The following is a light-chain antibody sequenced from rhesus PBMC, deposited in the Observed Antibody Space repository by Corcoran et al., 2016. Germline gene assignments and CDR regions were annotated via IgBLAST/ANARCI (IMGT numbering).Light chain of an antibody. Sequence: DIQMTQSPSSLSASVGDRVTITCRASQAISSHLAWYQHKPGEAPKPLIYFASILESGVPSRFSGSRSGTEFTLTISSLQPEDFATYVCQQYNSAPYSFGQGTKVEIK. V-gene: IGKV1-37*01. CDR2: FAS. CDR3: QQYNSAPYS. J-gene: IGKJ2*01. CDR1: QAISSH.